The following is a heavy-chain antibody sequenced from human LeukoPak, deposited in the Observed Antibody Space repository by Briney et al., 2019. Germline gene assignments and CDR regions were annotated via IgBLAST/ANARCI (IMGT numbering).Heavy chain of an antibody. CDR2: IKQDGSEK. D-gene: IGHD3-10*02. J-gene: IGHJ6*04. CDR3: AELGITMIGGV. Sequence: GGSLRLSCAASGFTFSRNRMSWVRQAPGKGLEWVANIKQDGSEKYYVDSVKGRFTISRDNAKNSLYLQMNSLRAEDTAVYYCAELGITMIGGVWGKGTTVTISS. V-gene: IGHV3-7*01. CDR1: GFTFSRNR.